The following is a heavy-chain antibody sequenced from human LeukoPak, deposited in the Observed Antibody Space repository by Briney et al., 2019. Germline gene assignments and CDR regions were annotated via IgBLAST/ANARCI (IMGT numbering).Heavy chain of an antibody. V-gene: IGHV3-33*01. CDR1: GFTFSTYG. J-gene: IGHJ6*03. CDR3: ARWWDYYYYMDV. Sequence: GRSLRLSCAASGFTFSTYGMHWVRQAPGKGLEWVALIWFDGRDQNYADSVKGRFTISRDNAKNSLYLQMNSLRAEDTAVYYCARWWDYYYYMDVWGKGTTVTVSS. D-gene: IGHD2-15*01. CDR2: IWFDGRDQ.